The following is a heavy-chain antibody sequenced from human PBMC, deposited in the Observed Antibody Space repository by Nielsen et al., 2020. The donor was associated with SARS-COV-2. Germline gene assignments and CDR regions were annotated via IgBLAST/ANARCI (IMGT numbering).Heavy chain of an antibody. J-gene: IGHJ4*02. V-gene: IGHV4-59*01. CDR3: VRIDMATISVDY. CDR2: IFYRGST. D-gene: IGHD5-24*01. Sequence: SETLSLTCTVSGGSISSYYWSWIRQPPGKGLEWIGYIFYRGSTNYNPSLKSRVTISVDTSKNQFSLKVNSVTAADTAVYYCVRIDMATISVDYWGRGTLVTVSS. CDR1: GGSISSYY.